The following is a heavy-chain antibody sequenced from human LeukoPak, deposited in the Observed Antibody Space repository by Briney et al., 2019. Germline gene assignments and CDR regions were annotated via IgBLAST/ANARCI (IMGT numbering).Heavy chain of an antibody. Sequence: SETLSLTCTVSGGSISSSYYYWGWIRQPPGKGLEWIGSIYYSGSTYYNPSLKSRVTISVDTSKNQFSLKLRSATAADTAVYYCARGPRRRYYYYGMDVWGQGTTVTVSS. CDR3: ARGPRRRYYYYGMDV. CDR1: GGSISSSYYY. J-gene: IGHJ6*02. V-gene: IGHV4-39*01. CDR2: IYYSGST.